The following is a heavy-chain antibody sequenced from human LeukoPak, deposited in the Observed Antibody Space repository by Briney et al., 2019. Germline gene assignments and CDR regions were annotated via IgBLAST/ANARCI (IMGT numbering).Heavy chain of an antibody. D-gene: IGHD3-10*01. CDR1: GFTFSSYE. Sequence: GGSLRLSCAASGFTFSSYEMNWVRQAPGKGLEWVSYISSSGSTIYYADSVKGRFTISRDNAKNSLYLQMNSLRAEDTAVYYCARPYYGSGSYGYYYGMDVWGKGTTVTVSS. CDR2: ISSSGSTI. V-gene: IGHV3-48*03. CDR3: ARPYYGSGSYGYYYGMDV. J-gene: IGHJ6*04.